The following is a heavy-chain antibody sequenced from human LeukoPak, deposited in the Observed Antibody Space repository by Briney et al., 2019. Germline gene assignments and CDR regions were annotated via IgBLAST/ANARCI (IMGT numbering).Heavy chain of an antibody. D-gene: IGHD2-2*01. CDR1: GYTFTGYH. J-gene: IGHJ4*02. CDR3: ARDYCSSTSCLFDY. Sequence: ASVKVSCEASGYTFTGYHMHWVRQAPGQGLEWMGRINPNSGDTNYAQKFQGRVTMTRDTSISTAYMELSRLRSDDTAVYYCARDYCSSTSCLFDYWGQGTLVTVSS. CDR2: INPNSGDT. V-gene: IGHV1-2*06.